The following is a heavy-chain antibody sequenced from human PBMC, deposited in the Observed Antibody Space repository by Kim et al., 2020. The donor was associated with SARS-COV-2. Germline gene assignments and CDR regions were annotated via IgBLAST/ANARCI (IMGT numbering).Heavy chain of an antibody. CDR1: GFTFSSYA. CDR2: ISYDGSNK. D-gene: IGHD6-19*01. V-gene: IGHV3-30-3*01. J-gene: IGHJ5*01. Sequence: GGSLRLSCAASGFTFSSYAMHWVRQAPGKGLEWVAVISYDGSNKYYADSVKGRFTISRDNAKNTLYLQMNSLRAEDTAVYYCARDLTQQWLGRWLDYWG. CDR3: ARDLTQQWLGRWLDY.